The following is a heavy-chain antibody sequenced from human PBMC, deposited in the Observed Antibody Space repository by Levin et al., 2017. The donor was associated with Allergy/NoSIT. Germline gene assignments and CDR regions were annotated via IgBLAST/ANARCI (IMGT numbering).Heavy chain of an antibody. CDR1: GFTFSNYF. J-gene: IGHJ2*01. CDR2: IGSSGNT. V-gene: IGHV3-11*05. CDR3: VRDPRGYCSAGRCFSGVYFDL. D-gene: IGHD2-15*01. Sequence: GGSLRLSCTASGFTFSNYFSNWIRQAPGKGLEWVSYIGSSGNTNYGDSVRGRLTISRDNAKNSVYLQLNSLRAEDTAAYYSVRDPRGYCSAGRCFSGVYFDLWGRGTLVTVSS.